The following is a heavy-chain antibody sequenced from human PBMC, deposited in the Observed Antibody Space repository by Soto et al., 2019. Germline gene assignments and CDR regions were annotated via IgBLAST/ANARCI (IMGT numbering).Heavy chain of an antibody. V-gene: IGHV1-46*03. J-gene: IGHJ6*03. CDR1: GYTFTSYY. CDR3: AREGDYGDDYYYYYMDV. Sequence: ASVKVSCKASGYTFTSYYMHWVRQAPGQGLEWMGIINPSGGSTSYAQKFQGRVTMTRDTSTSTVYMELSSLRSEDTAVYYCAREGDYGDDYYYYYMDVWGKGTTVTVSS. CDR2: INPSGGST. D-gene: IGHD4-17*01.